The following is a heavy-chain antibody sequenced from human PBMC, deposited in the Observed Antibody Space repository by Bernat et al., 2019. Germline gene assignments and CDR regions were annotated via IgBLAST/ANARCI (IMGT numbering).Heavy chain of an antibody. V-gene: IGHV1-3*04. CDR3: AREEGVIGKWNYPFFAY. CDR2: INTGNGHT. J-gene: IGHJ4*02. CDR1: KYTFTSYT. Sequence: QVQLVQSGAEVKKPGASVKLSCKASKYTFTSYTIHWVRQAPGQRLEWMGWINTGNGHTQYSQKFQRRVTITRDTSASTAYMELSSLRSEDTAVYYCAREEGVIGKWNYPFFAYWGQGALVIVSS. D-gene: IGHD1-7*01.